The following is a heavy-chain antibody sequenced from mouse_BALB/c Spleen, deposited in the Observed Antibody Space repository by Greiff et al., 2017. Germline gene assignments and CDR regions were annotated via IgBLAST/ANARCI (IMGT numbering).Heavy chain of an antibody. CDR1: GFSLTSYG. Sequence: QVQLQQSGPSLVQPSQSLSITCTVSGFSLTSYGVHWVRQSPGKGLEWLGVIWRGGSTDYNAAFMSRLSITKDNSKSQVFFKMNSLQADDTAIYYCAKNKDPYYAYRGYYAMDYWGQGTSVTVSS. CDR3: AKNKDPYYAYRGYYAMDY. V-gene: IGHV2-5-1*01. J-gene: IGHJ4*01. D-gene: IGHD1-1*02. CDR2: IWRGGST.